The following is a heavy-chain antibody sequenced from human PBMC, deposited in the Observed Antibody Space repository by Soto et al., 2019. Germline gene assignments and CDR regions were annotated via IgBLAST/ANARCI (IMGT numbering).Heavy chain of an antibody. V-gene: IGHV3-48*01. CDR3: ARDRGCSGGICYRDLGY. J-gene: IGHJ4*02. Sequence: EVQLVESGGGLGQPGGSLRLSCAASGFTFSSYSMSWVRQAPGKGLEWVSYISSTSNTIYYADSVKGRFTISRDNAKTSLYLHMNSLSAEDTAVYYCARDRGCSGGICYRDLGYWGQGTLVTVSS. CDR2: ISSTSNTI. CDR1: GFTFSSYS. D-gene: IGHD2-15*01.